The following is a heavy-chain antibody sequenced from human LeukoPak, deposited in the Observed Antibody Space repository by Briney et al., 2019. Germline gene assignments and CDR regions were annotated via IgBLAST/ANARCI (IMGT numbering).Heavy chain of an antibody. CDR1: GFTFSSYS. D-gene: IGHD3-3*01. Sequence: SGGSLRLSCAASGFTFSSYSMNWVRQAPGKGLEWVSSISSSSSYIYYADSVKGRFTISRDNAKNSLYLQMNSLRAEDTAVYYCARAGPLRFLEWLTPYNWFDPWGQGTLVTVSS. V-gene: IGHV3-21*01. CDR3: ARAGPLRFLEWLTPYNWFDP. J-gene: IGHJ5*02. CDR2: ISSSSSYI.